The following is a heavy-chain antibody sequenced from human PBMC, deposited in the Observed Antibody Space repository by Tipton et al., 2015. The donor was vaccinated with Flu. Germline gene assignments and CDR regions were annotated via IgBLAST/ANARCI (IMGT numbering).Heavy chain of an antibody. V-gene: IGHV3-23*01. CDR1: GFTFSSYA. CDR2: ISGSGDNT. D-gene: IGHD6-13*01. CDR3: AKELAGYSSSWYSWYFDL. Sequence: SLRLSCAASGFTFSSYAMNWVRQAPGKGLEWVSTISGSGDNTYYADSVKGRFTISRDNSKNTVYLQMNSLRAEDTSLYYCAKELAGYSSSWYSWYFDLWGRGTPVTVSS. J-gene: IGHJ2*01.